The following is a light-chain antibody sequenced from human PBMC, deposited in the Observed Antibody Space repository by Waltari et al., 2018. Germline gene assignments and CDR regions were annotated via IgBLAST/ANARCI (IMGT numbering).Light chain of an antibody. CDR3: QRYGSSPWT. J-gene: IGKJ1*01. V-gene: IGKV3-20*01. Sequence: EIVLTQSPGTLSLSPGERATLSCRASQSVTSILLAWYQQKPAQAPRLLIYEASIRAIGIPERVSGSGAGTDFTLTISRLEPEDFAVYCCQRYGSSPWTFGQGTKVDIK. CDR2: EAS. CDR1: QSVTSIL.